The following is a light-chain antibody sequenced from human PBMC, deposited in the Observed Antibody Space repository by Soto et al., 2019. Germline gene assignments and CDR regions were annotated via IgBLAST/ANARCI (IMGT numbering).Light chain of an antibody. Sequence: DIQMTQSPSTLSASVGERVTITCGASQSVTNWLAWYQQKKGKAPKLLIYDVSSLESGVPSRFRGSGSGTEFILTISRLQPEDFATYYCQQYDSYSWTFGQGTKVDIK. J-gene: IGKJ1*01. V-gene: IGKV1-5*01. CDR2: DVS. CDR3: QQYDSYSWT. CDR1: QSVTNW.